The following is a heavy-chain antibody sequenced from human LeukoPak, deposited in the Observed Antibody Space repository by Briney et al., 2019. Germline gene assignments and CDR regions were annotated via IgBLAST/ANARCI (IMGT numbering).Heavy chain of an antibody. J-gene: IGHJ4*02. V-gene: IGHV3-23*01. CDR3: ASMRSGTYTYSDY. CDR1: GFTFSSFG. CDR2: ISNNGVIT. D-gene: IGHD3-10*01. Sequence: GGSLRLSCAASGFTFSSFGMTWVRQAPGKGLEWVSLISNNGVITHYADSVKGRFTISRDNSRNTLYLQMNGLRAEDAALYYCASMRSGTYTYSDYWGQGTLVTVSS.